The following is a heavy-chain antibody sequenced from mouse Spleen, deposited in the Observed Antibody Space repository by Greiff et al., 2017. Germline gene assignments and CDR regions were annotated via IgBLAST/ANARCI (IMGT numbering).Heavy chain of an antibody. CDR1: GYSFTGYY. D-gene: IGHD2-14*01. CDR3: ARGHYRYFDY. V-gene: IGHV1-42*01. Sequence: EVQLQQSGPELVKPGASVKISCKASGYSFTGYYMNWVKQSPEKSLEWIGEINPSTGGTTYNQKFKAKATLTVDKSSSTAYMQLKSLTSEDSAVYYCARGHYRYFDYWGQGTTLTVSS. J-gene: IGHJ2*01. CDR2: INPSTGGT.